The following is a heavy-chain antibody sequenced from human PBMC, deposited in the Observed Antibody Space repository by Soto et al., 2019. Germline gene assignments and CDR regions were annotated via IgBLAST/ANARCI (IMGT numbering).Heavy chain of an antibody. CDR3: ARRWGRSSDY. CDR1: GGSISSSSYY. J-gene: IGHJ4*02. Sequence: SETLSLTCTVSGGSISSSSYYWGWIRQPPGKGLEWIGSIYYSGSTYYNPSLKSRVTISVDTSKNQFSLKLSSVTAADTAVYYCARRWGRSSDYCGQGTLVTVSS. CDR2: IYYSGST. D-gene: IGHD3-16*01. V-gene: IGHV4-39*01.